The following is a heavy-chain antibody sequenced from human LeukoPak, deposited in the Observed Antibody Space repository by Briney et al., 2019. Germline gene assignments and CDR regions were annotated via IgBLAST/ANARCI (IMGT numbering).Heavy chain of an antibody. V-gene: IGHV4-30-4*01. CDR3: ARALSKYLLLRDAVDI. J-gene: IGHJ3*02. CDR1: GGSISSGVYY. Sequence: SQTLSLTCTVSGGSISSGVYYRSWIRQPPGKGLEWIGYIYYSGSTYYNPSLKSRVTISVDTSKNQFSLKLSAVTAADTAVYYCARALSKYLLLRDAVDIWGQGTMVAVSS. D-gene: IGHD2-2*01. CDR2: IYYSGST.